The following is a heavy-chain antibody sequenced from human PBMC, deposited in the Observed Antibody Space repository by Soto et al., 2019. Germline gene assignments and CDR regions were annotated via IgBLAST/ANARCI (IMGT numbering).Heavy chain of an antibody. CDR3: ARGGNSGYYYE. D-gene: IGHD5-12*01. Sequence: QVQLVQSGAEVKKPGASVKVSCKASGYTFSDYYIHWVRQAPGQGLEWMGWINSKNGGTKYVQKFQGRVTMTRDTSIMTAYMELTRLRYDDTAVYYCARGGNSGYYYEWGQGTLVTVSS. CDR1: GYTFSDYY. V-gene: IGHV1-2*02. CDR2: INSKNGGT. J-gene: IGHJ4*02.